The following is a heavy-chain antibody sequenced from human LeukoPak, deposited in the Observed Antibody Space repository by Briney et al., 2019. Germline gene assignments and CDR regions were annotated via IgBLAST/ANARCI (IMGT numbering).Heavy chain of an antibody. CDR1: GYTFTSYG. J-gene: IGHJ4*02. CDR3: ARGGYCSSTSCYRLDYFDY. CDR2: ISAYNGNT. V-gene: IGHV1-18*01. Sequence: ASVKVSCTASGYTFTSYGISWVRQAPGQGLEWMGWISAYNGNTNYAQKLQGRVTMTTDTSTSTAYMELRSLRSDDTAVYYCARGGYCSSTSCYRLDYFDYWGQGTLVTVSS. D-gene: IGHD2-2*02.